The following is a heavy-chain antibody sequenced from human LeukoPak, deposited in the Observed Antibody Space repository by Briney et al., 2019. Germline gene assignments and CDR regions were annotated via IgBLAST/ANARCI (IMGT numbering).Heavy chain of an antibody. CDR1: GYTFTSYY. D-gene: IGHD1-26*01. Sequence: ASVKVSCKASGYTFTSYYMHWVRQAPGQGLEWMGIINPSGGSRSYAQKFQGRVTMTRGTSTSTVYMELSSLRSEDTAVYYCARGSIVGAKTLGFGAFDIWGQGTMVTVSS. CDR2: INPSGGSR. CDR3: ARGSIVGAKTLGFGAFDI. V-gene: IGHV1-46*01. J-gene: IGHJ3*02.